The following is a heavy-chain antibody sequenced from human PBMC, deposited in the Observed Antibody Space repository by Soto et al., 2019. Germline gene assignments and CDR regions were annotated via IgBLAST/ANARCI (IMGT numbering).Heavy chain of an antibody. CDR2: IYYSGST. CDR3: ARAAYCGGDCYLSTNFDY. CDR1: GGSISSYY. Sequence: SETLSLTCTVSGGSISSYYWSWIRQPPGKGLEWIGYIYYSGSTNYNPSLKSRVTISVDTSKNQFSLKLSSVTAADTAVYYCARAAYCGGDCYLSTNFDYWGQGTLVTVSS. D-gene: IGHD2-21*02. J-gene: IGHJ4*02. V-gene: IGHV4-59*01.